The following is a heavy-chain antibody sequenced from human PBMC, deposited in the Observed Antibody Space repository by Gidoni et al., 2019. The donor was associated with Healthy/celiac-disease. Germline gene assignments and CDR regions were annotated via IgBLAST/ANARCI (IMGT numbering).Heavy chain of an antibody. CDR2: ISGGGGST. CDR3: AKGPHYDILTGNFDY. CDR1: GFTFSSYA. Sequence: AASGFTFSSYAMSWVRQAPGKGLEWVSAISGGGGSTYYGESLKGRFTISRDNSKNTLYLQMNSLRAEDTAVYYCAKGPHYDILTGNFDYWGQGTLVTVSS. V-gene: IGHV3-23*01. D-gene: IGHD3-9*01. J-gene: IGHJ4*02.